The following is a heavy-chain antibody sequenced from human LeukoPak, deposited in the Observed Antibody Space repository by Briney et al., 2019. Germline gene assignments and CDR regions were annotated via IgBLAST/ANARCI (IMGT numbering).Heavy chain of an antibody. V-gene: IGHV3-30-3*01. D-gene: IGHD6-13*01. CDR1: GFTFSSYA. CDR2: ISYDASNK. CDR3: AKDGTSIGQQLGDY. J-gene: IGHJ4*02. Sequence: GRSLRLSCAASGFTFSSYAMHWVRQAPGKGLEWGAVISYDASNKYYADPVKGRFTISRDNSKNTLYLQMNSLRAEDTAVYYCAKDGTSIGQQLGDYWGQGTLVTVSS.